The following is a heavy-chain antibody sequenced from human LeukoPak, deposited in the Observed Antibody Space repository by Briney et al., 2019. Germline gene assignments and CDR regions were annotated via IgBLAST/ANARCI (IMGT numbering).Heavy chain of an antibody. D-gene: IGHD5/OR15-5a*01. CDR3: ATSDTVSTYNWFDP. Sequence: WETLSLTCNVSGGSISSNTYFWRWIRRPPGKGLEWIGSIRYSGSTYYNPSLKSRVTISVDTSNNQFSLHLTSLTAADTAVYYCATSDTVSTYNWFDPWGLGTLVTVS. J-gene: IGHJ5*02. CDR1: GGSISSNTYF. CDR2: IRYSGST. V-gene: IGHV4-39*01.